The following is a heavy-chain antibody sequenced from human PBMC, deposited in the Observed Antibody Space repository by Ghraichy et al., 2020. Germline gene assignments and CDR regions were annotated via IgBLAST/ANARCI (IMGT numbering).Heavy chain of an antibody. Sequence: SVKVSCKASGGTFSSYAISWVRQAPGQGLEWMGGIIPIFGTANYAQKFQGRVTITADESMSTAYMELSSLRSEDTAVYYCARGHSVVPAAIPLYYYYYGMDVWGQGTTVTVSS. CDR3: ARGHSVVPAAIPLYYYYYGMDV. J-gene: IGHJ6*02. V-gene: IGHV1-69*13. CDR1: GGTFSSYA. D-gene: IGHD2-2*01. CDR2: IIPIFGTA.